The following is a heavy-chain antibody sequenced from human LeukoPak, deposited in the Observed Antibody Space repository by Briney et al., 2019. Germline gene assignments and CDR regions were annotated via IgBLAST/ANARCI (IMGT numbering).Heavy chain of an antibody. V-gene: IGHV1-2*02. CDR2: INPNSGGT. CDR1: GYTFTGYY. J-gene: IGHJ6*02. D-gene: IGHD3-10*01. Sequence: ASVKVSCKASGYTFTGYYMHWVRQAPGQGLEWMGWINPNSGGTNYAQKFQGRVTMTRDTSISTAYMELSRLRSDDTVVYYCAREDGSGDYYYGMDVWGQGTTVTVSS. CDR3: AREDGSGDYYYGMDV.